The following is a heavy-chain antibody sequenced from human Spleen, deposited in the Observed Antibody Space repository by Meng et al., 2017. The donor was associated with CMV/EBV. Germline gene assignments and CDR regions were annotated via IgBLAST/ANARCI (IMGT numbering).Heavy chain of an antibody. CDR2: ISYDGTNT. CDR1: GFIFSSYA. V-gene: IGHV3-30*04. D-gene: IGHD3-16*01. CDR3: ARDNLFWGWFDY. Sequence: RGSLRLSCEVSGFIFSSYAMHWVRQAPGKGLEWVAVISYDGTNTYYADSVKGRFTISRDNSKDTLYLQMNSLRPEDTAVYYCARDNLFWGWFDYWGQGALVTVSS. J-gene: IGHJ4*02.